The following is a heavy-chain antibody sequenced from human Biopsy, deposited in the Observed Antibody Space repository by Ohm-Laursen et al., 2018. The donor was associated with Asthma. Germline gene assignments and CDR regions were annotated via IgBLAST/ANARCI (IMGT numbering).Heavy chain of an antibody. CDR2: ISWNSGSI. D-gene: IGHD2-2*01. CDR3: ARGGLGYCSSTSCYQNYYYGMDV. Sequence: LRLSCAASGFTFDDYAMHWVRQAPGKDLEWVSGISWNSGSIGYADSVKGRFTISRDNAKNSLYLQMNSLRAEDTAVYYCARGGLGYCSSTSCYQNYYYGMDVWGQGTTVTVSS. CDR1: GFTFDDYA. V-gene: IGHV3-9*01. J-gene: IGHJ6*02.